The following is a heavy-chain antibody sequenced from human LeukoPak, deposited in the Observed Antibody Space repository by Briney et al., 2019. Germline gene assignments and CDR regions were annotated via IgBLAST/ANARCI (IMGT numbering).Heavy chain of an antibody. V-gene: IGHV1-18*01. CDR2: ISAYNGNT. CDR3: ARDWTPRGAFDI. CDR1: GYTFTSYG. D-gene: IGHD3/OR15-3a*01. Sequence: GASVKVSCKASGYTFTSYGISWVRQAPGQGLEWMGWISAYNGNTNYAQKLQGRVTMTTDTSTSTAYMELRSLRSDDTAMYYRARDWTPRGAFDIWGQGTMVTVSS. J-gene: IGHJ3*02.